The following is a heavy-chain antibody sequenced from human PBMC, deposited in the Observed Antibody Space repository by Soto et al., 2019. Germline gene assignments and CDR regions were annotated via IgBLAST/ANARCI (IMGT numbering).Heavy chain of an antibody. Sequence: PSETLSLTCTVSGGSISSYYWSWIRQPPGKGLEWIGYIYYSGSTNYNPSLKSRVTISVDTSKNQFSLKLSSVTAADTAVYYCARQRDYGDFLYYFDYWGQGTLVTVSS. J-gene: IGHJ4*02. D-gene: IGHD4-17*01. CDR1: GGSISSYY. V-gene: IGHV4-59*08. CDR3: ARQRDYGDFLYYFDY. CDR2: IYYSGST.